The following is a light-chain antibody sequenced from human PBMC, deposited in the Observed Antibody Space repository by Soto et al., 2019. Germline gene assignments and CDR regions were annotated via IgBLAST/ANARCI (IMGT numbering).Light chain of an antibody. CDR1: SSDVGGYNY. CDR2: DVS. V-gene: IGLV2-14*01. CDR3: SSYTSSSTYV. Sequence: QSVLTQPASVSGSPGQSITTSCTGTSSDVGGYNYVSWYQQHPGKAPKLMIYDVSNRPSGVSNRFSGSKSGNTASLTISGLQAEHEADYYCSSYTSSSTYVFGTGTKLTVL. J-gene: IGLJ1*01.